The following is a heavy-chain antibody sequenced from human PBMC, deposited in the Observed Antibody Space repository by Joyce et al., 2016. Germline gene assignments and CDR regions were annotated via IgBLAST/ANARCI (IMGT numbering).Heavy chain of an antibody. Sequence: QVQLVQSGAEVKKPGASVKVSCKASGYSFTNYYMHWVRQAPGQWPEWVGIINPSNGATTYAQKFQGRVTMTSDTSTSTVYMELSSLRSEDTAVYYCARTMIVVAPFDYWGQGTLVTVSS. V-gene: IGHV1-46*01. J-gene: IGHJ4*02. D-gene: IGHD3-22*01. CDR3: ARTMIVVAPFDY. CDR1: GYSFTNYY. CDR2: INPSNGAT.